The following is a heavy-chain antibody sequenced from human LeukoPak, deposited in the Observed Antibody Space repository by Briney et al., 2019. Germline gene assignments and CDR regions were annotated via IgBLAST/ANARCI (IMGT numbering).Heavy chain of an antibody. J-gene: IGHJ4*02. CDR2: INSDGSST. Sequence: GGSLRLSCAASGFTFSSYWMHWVRQAPGKGLVWVSRINSDGSSTSYADSVKGRFTISRDNAKNTLYLQMNSLRVEDTAVYYCARVSYYYDSSGYRAAYYFDYWGQGTLVTVSS. CDR3: ARVSYYYDSSGYRAAYYFDY. D-gene: IGHD3-22*01. CDR1: GFTFSSYW. V-gene: IGHV3-74*01.